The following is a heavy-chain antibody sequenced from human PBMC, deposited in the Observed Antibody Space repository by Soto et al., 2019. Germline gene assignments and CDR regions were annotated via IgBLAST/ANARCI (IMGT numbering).Heavy chain of an antibody. V-gene: IGHV3-7*01. CDR2: IKLDGSEK. Sequence: TGGSLRLSCAASGFTLCNYWISWVRQAPGEGLEWVANIKLDGSEKYYGGSVRGRVTISRDNAKNSVHLQVDSLRAEDTAVYYCARGGVVTAAAKYYFDYWGRGTLVTVSS. D-gene: IGHD2-15*01. CDR1: GFTLCNYW. J-gene: IGHJ4*02. CDR3: ARGGVVTAAAKYYFDY.